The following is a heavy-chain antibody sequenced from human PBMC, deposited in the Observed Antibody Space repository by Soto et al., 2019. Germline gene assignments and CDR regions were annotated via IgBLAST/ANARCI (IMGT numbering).Heavy chain of an antibody. CDR2: ISYDGSNK. V-gene: IGHV3-30-3*01. D-gene: IGHD3-10*01. J-gene: IGHJ6*02. CDR3: ADTMGGV. Sequence: QVQLVESGGGVVQPGRSLRLSCAASGFTFSSYAMHWVRQAPGKGLEWVAVISYDGSNKYYADSVKGRFTISRDNSKHTLYLPMNSLRAEDTAVYYCADTMGGVWGQGNTVTVSS. CDR1: GFTFSSYA.